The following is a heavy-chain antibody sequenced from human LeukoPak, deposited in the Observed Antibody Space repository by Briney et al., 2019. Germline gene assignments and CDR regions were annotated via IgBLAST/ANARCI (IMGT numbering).Heavy chain of an antibody. CDR2: MNPNSGNT. CDR3: ARDPSNTSGWKTWFDT. CDR1: GYTFTSYD. J-gene: IGHJ5*02. Sequence: ASVTVSCKASGYTFTSYDINWVRQATGQGLEWMGLMNPNSGNTGYAQKFQGRVTITRNTSISTAYMELSSLRSEDTAVYYCARDPSNTSGWKTWFDTWGQGTPVTVSS. V-gene: IGHV1-8*03. D-gene: IGHD6-19*01.